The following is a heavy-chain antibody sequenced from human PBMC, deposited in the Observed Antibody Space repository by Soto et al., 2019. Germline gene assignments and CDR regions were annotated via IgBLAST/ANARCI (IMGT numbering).Heavy chain of an antibody. V-gene: IGHV4-39*07. CDR1: GGSISSGSYY. J-gene: IGHJ6*02. CDR2: IYHSGST. Sequence: SETLSLTCTVSGGSISSGSYYWCWIRQPPGKGLEWIGGIYHSGSTNYNPSLKSRVTISVDKSKNQFSLKLSSVTAADTAVYYCARSVITFGGVIVYGMDVWGQGTTVTVSS. CDR3: ARSVITFGGVIVYGMDV. D-gene: IGHD3-16*02.